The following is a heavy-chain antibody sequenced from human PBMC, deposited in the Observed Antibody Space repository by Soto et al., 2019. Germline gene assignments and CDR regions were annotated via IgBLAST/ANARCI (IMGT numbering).Heavy chain of an antibody. Sequence: PGGSLRLSCAASGFTFSLYSMIWVRQAPGKGLEWVASISGSGGSTYYADSVTGRFTISRDNSKNTLYLQMNSLRAEDTAVYYCAKGGEYSSSCFDYWGQGTLVTVSS. CDR3: AKGGEYSSSCFDY. CDR2: ISGSGGST. CDR1: GFTFSLYS. D-gene: IGHD6-13*01. V-gene: IGHV3-23*01. J-gene: IGHJ4*02.